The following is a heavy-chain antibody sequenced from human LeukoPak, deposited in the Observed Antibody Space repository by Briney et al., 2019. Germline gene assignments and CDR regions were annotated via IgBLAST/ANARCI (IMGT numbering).Heavy chain of an antibody. J-gene: IGHJ4*02. V-gene: IGHV1-18*01. CDR1: GYDFTSVG. D-gene: IGHD6-19*01. Sequence: GASVKVSCKASGYDFTSVGITWVRRAPGQGLEWMGWISPYNGNTRYAQKFQGRVAMTTDTSTTTAYMELRGLRFNDTAVYYCARAGSGSGWYFDYWGQGTLVTVSP. CDR2: ISPYNGNT. CDR3: ARAGSGSGWYFDY.